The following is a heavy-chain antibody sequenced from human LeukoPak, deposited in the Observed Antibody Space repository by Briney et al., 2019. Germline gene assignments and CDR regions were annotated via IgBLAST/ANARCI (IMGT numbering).Heavy chain of an antibody. V-gene: IGHV3-7*01. Sequence: GGSLRLSCAASGFTFSSYWMTWVRQAPGKGLEWVANIKHNGDELNYVDSVEDRFTISRDNAKNSLYLHMTGLRAEDTAVYYCARELRTFDSWGQGTLVTISS. J-gene: IGHJ4*02. CDR1: GFTFSSYW. CDR3: ARELRTFDS. CDR2: IKHNGDEL. D-gene: IGHD3-16*01.